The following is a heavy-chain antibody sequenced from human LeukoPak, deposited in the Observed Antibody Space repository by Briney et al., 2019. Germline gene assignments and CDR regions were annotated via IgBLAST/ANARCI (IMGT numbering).Heavy chain of an antibody. CDR3: VRDGSSWGNFDY. D-gene: IGHD7-27*01. CDR2: LSSRSSVI. Sequence: PGGSLRLSCAASGFTFSTYAMDWVRQAPGKGLEWVSYLSSRSSVIYHADSVKGRFTISRDNAKNSLYLQMNSLRTEDTAVYYCVRDGSSWGNFDYWGQGTLVSVSS. V-gene: IGHV3-48*01. J-gene: IGHJ4*02. CDR1: GFTFSTYA.